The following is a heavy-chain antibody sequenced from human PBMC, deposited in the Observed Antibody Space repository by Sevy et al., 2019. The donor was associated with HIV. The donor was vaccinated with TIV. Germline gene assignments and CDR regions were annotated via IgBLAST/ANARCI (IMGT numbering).Heavy chain of an antibody. CDR3: ARAYSEYYYGMDV. J-gene: IGHJ6*02. CDR1: GDSISGYY. D-gene: IGHD4-4*01. V-gene: IGHV4-59*01. Sequence: SETLSLTCTVSGDSISGYYWSWIRQPPGKGLEWIGYFYYSRSTNYNPSLKSRVTISVDTSKNQVSLKVSSVTTAGTGVYYCARAYSEYYYGMDVWGQGTTVTVSS. CDR2: FYYSRST.